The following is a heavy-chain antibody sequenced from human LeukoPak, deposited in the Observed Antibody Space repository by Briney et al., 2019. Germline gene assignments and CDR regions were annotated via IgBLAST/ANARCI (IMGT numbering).Heavy chain of an antibody. V-gene: IGHV1-2*02. CDR2: INPNSGGT. J-gene: IGHJ5*02. D-gene: IGHD6-19*01. Sequence: ASVKVSCKASGYTFTGYYMHWVRQAPGQGLEWMGWINPNSGGTNYAQKFQGRVTMTRDTSISTAYMELSRLRSDDTAVYYCARTRIAVVRFDPWGQGTLVTVPS. CDR3: ARTRIAVVRFDP. CDR1: GYTFTGYY.